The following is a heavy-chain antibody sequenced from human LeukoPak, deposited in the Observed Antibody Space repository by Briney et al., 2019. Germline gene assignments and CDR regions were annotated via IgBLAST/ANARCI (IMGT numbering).Heavy chain of an antibody. CDR2: ISSSSSTI. Sequence: GGSLRLSCAASGFSLIKYGMHWVRQAPGKGLEWVSYISSSSSTIYYADSVKGRFTISRDNAKNSLYLQMNSLRAEDTAVYYCATDLVYSSGWYEVDFDYYWGQGTLVTVSS. CDR3: ATDLVYSSGWYEVDFDYY. V-gene: IGHV3-48*04. J-gene: IGHJ4*02. D-gene: IGHD6-19*01. CDR1: GFSLIKYG.